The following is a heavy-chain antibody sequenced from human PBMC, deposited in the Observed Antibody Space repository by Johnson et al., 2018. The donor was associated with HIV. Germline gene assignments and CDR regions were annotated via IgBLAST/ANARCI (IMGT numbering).Heavy chain of an antibody. J-gene: IGHJ3*01. CDR2: IKSKNDGGTT. Sequence: VQLVESGGGLAKPAWSPRLSCAASQFTFSGCYMNYVRQAPGKGLEWVGRIKSKNDGGTTDYAAPVKGRFTISRDESQNTVYLEMNSLKTEDTAVYYCTTVADTSGYYPIKPFDDAVDLWGQGAMVTVSS. CDR1: QFTFSGCY. V-gene: IGHV3-15*01. D-gene: IGHD3-22*01. CDR3: TTVADTSGYYPIKPFDDAVDL.